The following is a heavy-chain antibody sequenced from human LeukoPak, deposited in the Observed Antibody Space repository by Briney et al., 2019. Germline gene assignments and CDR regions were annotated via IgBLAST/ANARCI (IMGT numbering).Heavy chain of an antibody. CDR3: ASSDAYYDFWSGTRPDAFDI. Sequence: PSQTLSLTCTVSGGSISSGGYSWSWIRQHPGKGLEWIGYIYYSGSTYYNPSLKSRVTISVDTSKNQFSLKLSSVTAADTAVYYCASSDAYYDFWSGTRPDAFDIWGQGTMVTVSS. V-gene: IGHV4-31*03. D-gene: IGHD3-3*01. CDR1: GGSISSGGYS. CDR2: IYYSGST. J-gene: IGHJ3*02.